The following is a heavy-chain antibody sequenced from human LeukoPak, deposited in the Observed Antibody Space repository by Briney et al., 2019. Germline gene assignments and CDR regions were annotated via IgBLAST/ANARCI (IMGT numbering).Heavy chain of an antibody. D-gene: IGHD2-21*01. CDR2: ISGSGGST. Sequence: GGSLRLSCAASGFTFSSYAMSWVRQAPGKGLEWVSAISGSGGSTYYADSVKGRFTISRDNSKNTLYLQMNGLRAEDTAVYYCATTYAKGGDADVWGQGTTVTVSS. CDR3: ATTYAKGGDADV. J-gene: IGHJ6*02. CDR1: GFTFSSYA. V-gene: IGHV3-23*01.